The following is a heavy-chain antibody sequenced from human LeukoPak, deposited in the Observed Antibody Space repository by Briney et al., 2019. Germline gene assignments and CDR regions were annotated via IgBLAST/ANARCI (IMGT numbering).Heavy chain of an antibody. V-gene: IGHV3-74*01. CDR1: GFTLSSYW. Sequence: PGGSLRLPCAASGFTLSSYWMHWVRQAPGKGLVWVSRISSDGTITNYADSVKGRFTISRDNAKNTLYLQMNSLRVEDTAVYYCARFSPPPTWGQGTLVTVSS. CDR2: ISSDGTIT. CDR3: ARFSPPPT. J-gene: IGHJ4*02.